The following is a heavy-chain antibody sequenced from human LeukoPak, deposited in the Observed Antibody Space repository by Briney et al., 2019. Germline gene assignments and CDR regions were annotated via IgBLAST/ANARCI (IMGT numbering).Heavy chain of an antibody. J-gene: IGHJ5*02. V-gene: IGHV4-59*01. CDR1: GCSINNYC. Sequence: PSETLSLTCTVSGCSINNYCRSWIRQPPGKGLEWVGYIYSSGHSDYNPSLKNRITISVDTSKNQFSLKLTSATAADTAVYYCASAQQWLEQYWFDPWGQGTLVTVSS. CDR3: ASAQQWLEQYWFDP. D-gene: IGHD6-19*01. CDR2: IYSSGHS.